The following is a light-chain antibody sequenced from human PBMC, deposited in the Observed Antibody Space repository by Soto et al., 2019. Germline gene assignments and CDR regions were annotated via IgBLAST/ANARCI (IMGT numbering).Light chain of an antibody. J-gene: IGLJ2*01. CDR3: QTWGTGIQGV. CDR1: SGHSSFA. Sequence: QLVLTQSPSASASLGASVKLTCTLSSGHSSFAIAWHQQQPEKGPRYLMRLNSDGSHTKGDVIPDRFSGSSSGAERYLTISSLQSEDEADYYCQTWGTGIQGVFGGGTKLTVL. V-gene: IGLV4-69*01. CDR2: LNSDGSH.